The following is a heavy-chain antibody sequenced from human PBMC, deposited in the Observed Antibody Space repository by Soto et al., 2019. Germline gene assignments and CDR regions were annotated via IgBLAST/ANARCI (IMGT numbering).Heavy chain of an antibody. CDR3: ASFLGDIVVTSTFDYYYGMDV. J-gene: IGHJ6*02. D-gene: IGHD1-26*01. CDR2: IYYREGH. CDR1: CGHSSCHF. Sequence: QVHLQDSGPGLVNPSETLPLNHTVPCGHSSCHFGRWTRHPQGKAREWIGHIYYREGHKYHPSLKRRVTISVDTSKTQISLKLSSVTAADTAVYYCASFLGDIVVTSTFDYYYGMDVWGQGTTVTVSS. V-gene: IGHV4-59*11.